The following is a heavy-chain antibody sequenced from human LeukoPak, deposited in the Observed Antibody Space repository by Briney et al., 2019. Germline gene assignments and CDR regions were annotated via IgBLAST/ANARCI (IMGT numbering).Heavy chain of an antibody. Sequence: ASVKVSCKASGYTFTSYAMNWVRQAPGQGLEWMGWINTNTGNPTYAQGFTGRFVFPLDTSVSTAYLQISSLKAEDTAVYYCARVSAPGSGSYYYYYGMDVWGQGTTVTVSS. CDR3: ARVSAPGSGSYYYYYGMDV. CDR2: INTNTGNP. J-gene: IGHJ6*02. D-gene: IGHD3-10*01. V-gene: IGHV7-4-1*02. CDR1: GYTFTSYA.